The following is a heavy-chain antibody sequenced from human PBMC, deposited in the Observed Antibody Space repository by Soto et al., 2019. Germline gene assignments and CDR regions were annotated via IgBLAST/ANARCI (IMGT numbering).Heavy chain of an antibody. J-gene: IGHJ5*02. CDR1: GFTFSSYA. CDR2: ISGSGGST. V-gene: IGHV3-23*01. Sequence: PGGSLRLSCAASGFTFSSYAMSWVRQAPGKGLEWVSAISGSGGSTYYADSVKGRFTISRDNSKNTLYLQMNSLRAEGTAVYYCAKDQVVVAAGDWFDPWGQGTLVTVSS. D-gene: IGHD2-15*01. CDR3: AKDQVVVAAGDWFDP.